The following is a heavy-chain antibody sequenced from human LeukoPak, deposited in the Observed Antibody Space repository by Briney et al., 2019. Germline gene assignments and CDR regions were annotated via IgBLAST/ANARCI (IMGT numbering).Heavy chain of an antibody. CDR1: GFSFSSYA. CDR3: AKAEQWLVPRTGWAIDY. D-gene: IGHD6-19*01. V-gene: IGHV3-23*01. CDR2: ISGSGDST. J-gene: IGHJ4*02. Sequence: GGSLRLSCAASGFSFSSYAMNWVRQAPGKGLEWVSAISGSGDSTYYADSVKGRFTISRDNSKNTLYLQMNSLRAEDTAVYYCAKAEQWLVPRTGWAIDYWGQGTLVTVSS.